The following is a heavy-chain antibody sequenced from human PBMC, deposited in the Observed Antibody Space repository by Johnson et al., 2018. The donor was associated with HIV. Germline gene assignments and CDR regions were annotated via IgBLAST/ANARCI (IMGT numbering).Heavy chain of an antibody. CDR3: VREIQSYGGNFGGAFDI. CDR2: ISGSGGST. J-gene: IGHJ3*02. V-gene: IGHV3-23*04. D-gene: IGHD4-23*01. Sequence: VQLVESGGGVVQPGGSQRLSCAASGFAFSSYAMSWVRQAPGKGLEWVSAISGSGGSTYYADSVKGRFTISRDNSKNTLYLQMNSLRAEDTAVYYCVREIQSYGGNFGGAFDIWGQGTMVTVSS. CDR1: GFAFSSYA.